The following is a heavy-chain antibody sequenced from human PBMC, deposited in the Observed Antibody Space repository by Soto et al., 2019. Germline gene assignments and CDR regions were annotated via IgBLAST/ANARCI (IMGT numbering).Heavy chain of an antibody. V-gene: IGHV4-31*03. D-gene: IGHD6-13*01. CDR1: GGSINSGGYY. CDR2: IFYSGST. Sequence: QVQLQESGPGLVKPSQTLSLICTVSGGSINSGGYYWNWIRQHPGKGLEWIGYIFYSGSTYYNPYPRRRVTISADSSENQYSLKLSSVTAAETAVYFCARGSRQSGYSSSWVFDYWGQGTLVNVSS. CDR3: ARGSRQSGYSSSWVFDY. J-gene: IGHJ4*02.